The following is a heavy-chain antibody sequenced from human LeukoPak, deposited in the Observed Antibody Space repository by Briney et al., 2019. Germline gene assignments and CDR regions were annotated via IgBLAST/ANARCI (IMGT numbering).Heavy chain of an antibody. J-gene: IGHJ6*03. CDR2: ISSSGSTI. CDR1: GFTFSSYE. D-gene: IGHD3-10*01. V-gene: IGHV3-48*03. Sequence: GGSLRLSCAASGFTFSSYEMNWVRQAPGKGLEWVSYISSSGSTIYYADSVKGRFTISRDNAKNSLYLQMNSLRAEDMAVYYCARAGRYVVRGVDGNMDVWGKGTTVTFSS. CDR3: ARAGRYVVRGVDGNMDV.